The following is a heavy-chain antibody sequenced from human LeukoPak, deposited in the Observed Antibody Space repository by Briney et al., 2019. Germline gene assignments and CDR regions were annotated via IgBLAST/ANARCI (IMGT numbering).Heavy chain of an antibody. CDR3: ARLSSSWPPNWFDP. Sequence: SETLSLTCAVYGGSFSGYYWSWIRQPPGKGLEWIGEINHSGSTNYNPSLKSRVTISGDTSKNQFSLKLSSVTAADTAVYYCARLSSSWPPNWFDPWGQGTLVTVSS. J-gene: IGHJ5*02. D-gene: IGHD6-13*01. V-gene: IGHV4-34*01. CDR2: INHSGST. CDR1: GGSFSGYY.